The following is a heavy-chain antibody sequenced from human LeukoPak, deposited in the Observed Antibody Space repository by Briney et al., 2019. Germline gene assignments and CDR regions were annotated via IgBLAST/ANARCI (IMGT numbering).Heavy chain of an antibody. J-gene: IGHJ4*02. V-gene: IGHV3-74*01. CDR1: GFTFSNYM. D-gene: IGHD3-10*01. CDR2: VNSDGSST. Sequence: PGGSLRLSCAASGFTFSNYMIAWVRQAPGKGLVWVSTVNSDGSSTAYADSVKGRFTISRDNAENTVFLQLHSLRAEDTAVYYCTRGYPGKLDYWGQGTLATVSS. CDR3: TRGYPGKLDY.